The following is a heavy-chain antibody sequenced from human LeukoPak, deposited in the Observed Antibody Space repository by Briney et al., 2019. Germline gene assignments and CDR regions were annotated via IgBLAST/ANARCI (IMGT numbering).Heavy chain of an antibody. Sequence: GGSLRLSCAASGFTFSSYWMNWARQAPGKGLEWVASINHNGNVNYYVDSVKGRFTISRDNSKNTLYLQMNSLRAEDTAVYYCARDPGQQWLTFFDYWGQGTLVTVSS. V-gene: IGHV3-7*01. CDR1: GFTFSSYW. J-gene: IGHJ4*02. CDR3: ARDPGQQWLTFFDY. D-gene: IGHD6-19*01. CDR2: INHNGNVN.